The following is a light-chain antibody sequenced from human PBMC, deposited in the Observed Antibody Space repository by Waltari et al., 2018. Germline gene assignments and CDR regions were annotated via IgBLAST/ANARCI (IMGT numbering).Light chain of an antibody. CDR1: QTVSSTS. J-gene: IGKJ4*01. CDR3: QQYGSSLPLT. Sequence: EIVLTQSPGTLSLSPGERATLSCRASQTVSSTSLAWYQLKPGQAPGLLIYGASNRATGIPDRFSGSGSGTDFTLTISRLEPEDFAVFYCQQYGSSLPLTFGGGTKVEIK. V-gene: IGKV3-20*01. CDR2: GAS.